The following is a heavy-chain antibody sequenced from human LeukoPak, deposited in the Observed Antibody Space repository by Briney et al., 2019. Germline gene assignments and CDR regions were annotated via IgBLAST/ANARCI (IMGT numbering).Heavy chain of an antibody. Sequence: SETLSLTCTVSGGSISSFYWSWIRQPAGKGLEWVGRIFTSGSTNYNPSLKSRVTITVDTSKNKFSLKLSSVTAADSAVYYCARGRRYCTTGVCPRSYYMDVWGKGTSVTVSS. J-gene: IGHJ6*03. CDR2: IFTSGST. D-gene: IGHD2-8*01. CDR3: ARGRRYCTTGVCPRSYYMDV. CDR1: GGSISSFY. V-gene: IGHV4-4*07.